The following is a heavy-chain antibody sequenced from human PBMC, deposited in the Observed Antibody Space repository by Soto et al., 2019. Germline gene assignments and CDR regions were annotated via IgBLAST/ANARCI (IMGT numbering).Heavy chain of an antibody. V-gene: IGHV1-3*01. J-gene: IGHJ4*02. CDR1: GYTFISYA. CDR2: INAGNGNT. CDR3: ARGPGGPDGPGDY. D-gene: IGHD2-15*01. Sequence: QVQLVQSGAEVKKPGASVKVSCKASGYTFISYAMHWVRQAPGHRLEWMGWINAGNGNTKYSQKFQGRVTITRDTSASTAYMELSSLRSEDTAVYYCARGPGGPDGPGDYWGQGTLVTVSS.